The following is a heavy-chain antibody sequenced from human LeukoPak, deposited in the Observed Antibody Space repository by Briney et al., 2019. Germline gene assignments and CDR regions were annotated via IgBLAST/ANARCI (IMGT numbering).Heavy chain of an antibody. CDR3: TRDESGTRRGWLEY. V-gene: IGHV1-46*01. CDR1: GYTLTSYY. D-gene: IGHD6-19*01. J-gene: IGHJ4*02. CDR2: IDPSDGST. Sequence: ASVKVSCKASGYTLTSYYMHWVRQAPGQGLEWMGIIDPSDGSTIYAQKFQGRVTMTRDTSTSTVHMELSSLRSDDTAVYYCTRDESGTRRGWLEYWGQGTLVTVSS.